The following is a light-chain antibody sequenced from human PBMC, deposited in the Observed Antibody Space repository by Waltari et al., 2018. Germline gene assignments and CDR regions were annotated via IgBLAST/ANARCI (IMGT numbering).Light chain of an antibody. J-gene: IGKJ4*01. CDR1: QSVSNW. CDR3: QHYNSYPLT. V-gene: IGKV1-5*03. CDR2: RAS. Sequence: DIQLTQSPSTLPASVGAIVTITCRASQSVSNWLAWYQQKPGKAPKPLIYRASILESGVPSRFSGSGSGTEFTLTISSLQPEDFATYFCQHYNSYPLTFGGGTKVDI.